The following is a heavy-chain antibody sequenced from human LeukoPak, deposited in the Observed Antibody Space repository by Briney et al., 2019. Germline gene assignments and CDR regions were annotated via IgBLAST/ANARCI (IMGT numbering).Heavy chain of an antibody. Sequence: SVKVSCKASGGTFSSYAITWVRQAPGQGLEWMGGIIPIFGTANYAQKFQSRVTITTDESTSTAYMELSSLRSEDTAVYYCATYYYGSGSYPPDAFDIWGQGTMVTVSS. CDR3: ATYYYGSGSYPPDAFDI. CDR2: IIPIFGTA. CDR1: GGTFSSYA. J-gene: IGHJ3*02. V-gene: IGHV1-69*05. D-gene: IGHD3-10*01.